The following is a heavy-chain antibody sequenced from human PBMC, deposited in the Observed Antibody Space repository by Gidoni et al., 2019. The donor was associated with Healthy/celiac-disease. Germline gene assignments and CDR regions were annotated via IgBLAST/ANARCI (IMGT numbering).Heavy chain of an antibody. CDR1: GFTFSNAW. J-gene: IGHJ4*02. Sequence: EVQLVESGGGLVKPGGSLRLSCAASGFTFSNAWMSWVRQAPGKGLEWVGRIKSKTDGGTTDYAEPVKGRFTISRDDSKNTLYLQMNSLKTEDTAVYYCTTANFRYSGSYWNFDYWGQGTLVTVSS. CDR2: IKSKTDGGTT. D-gene: IGHD1-26*01. V-gene: IGHV3-15*01. CDR3: TTANFRYSGSYWNFDY.